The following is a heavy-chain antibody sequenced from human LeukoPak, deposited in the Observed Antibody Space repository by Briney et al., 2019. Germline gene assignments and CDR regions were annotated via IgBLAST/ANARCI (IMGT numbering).Heavy chain of an antibody. CDR3: AKDNRLLMAVAGTPSGY. CDR1: GFTFSSYS. V-gene: IGHV3-30*04. J-gene: IGHJ4*02. D-gene: IGHD6-19*01. CDR2: ISFDGKKT. Sequence: GGSLRLSCTASGFTFSSYSIHWVRQAPGKGLEWVALISFDGKKTDYADSVKGRFTFSRDNSKNTVSLQMNSLRAEDTAVYYCAKDNRLLMAVAGTPSGYWGQGTLVTVSS.